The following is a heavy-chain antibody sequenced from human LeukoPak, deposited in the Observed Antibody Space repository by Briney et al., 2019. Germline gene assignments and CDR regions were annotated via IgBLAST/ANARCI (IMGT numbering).Heavy chain of an antibody. CDR3: ARGGSGSYYNIPYYYYGMDV. V-gene: IGHV4-34*01. Sequence: SETLSLTCAVYGGSPSGYYWSWIRQPPGKGLEWIGEINHSGSTNYNPSLKSRVTISVDTSKNQFSLKLSSVTAADTAVYYCARGGSGSYYNIPYYYYGMDVWGKGTTVTVSS. CDR1: GGSPSGYY. CDR2: INHSGST. D-gene: IGHD3-10*01. J-gene: IGHJ6*04.